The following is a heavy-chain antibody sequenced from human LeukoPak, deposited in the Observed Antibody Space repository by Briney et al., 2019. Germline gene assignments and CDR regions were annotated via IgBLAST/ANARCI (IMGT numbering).Heavy chain of an antibody. V-gene: IGHV1-69*06. J-gene: IGHJ4*02. CDR3: ARGGKYCSGGSCQIFDY. CDR1: GYTFTDYD. CDR2: IIPIFGTA. Sequence: SVKVSCKTSGYTFTDYDITWVRQAPGQGLEWMGGIIPIFGTANYAQKFQGRVTITADKSTSTAYMELSSLRSEDTAVYYCARGGKYCSGGSCQIFDYWGQGTLVTVSS. D-gene: IGHD2-15*01.